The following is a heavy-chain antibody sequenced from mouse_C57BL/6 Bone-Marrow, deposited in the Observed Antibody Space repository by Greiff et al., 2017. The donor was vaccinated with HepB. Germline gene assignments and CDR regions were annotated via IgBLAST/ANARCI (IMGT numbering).Heavy chain of an antibody. Sequence: EVMLVESGGGLVKPGGSLKLSCAASGFTFSDYGMHWVRQAPEKGLEWVAYISSGSSTIYYADTVKGRYTISRDNAKNTLFLQMTSLRSEDTAVYYCARPRYGNFFDYWGQGTTLTVSS. V-gene: IGHV5-17*01. J-gene: IGHJ2*01. CDR1: GFTFSDYG. CDR2: ISSGSSTI. CDR3: ARPRYGNFFDY. D-gene: IGHD2-10*02.